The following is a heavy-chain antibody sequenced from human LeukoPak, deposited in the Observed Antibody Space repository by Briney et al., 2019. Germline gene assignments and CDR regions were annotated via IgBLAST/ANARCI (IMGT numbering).Heavy chain of an antibody. D-gene: IGHD6-19*01. V-gene: IGHV3-66*01. J-gene: IGHJ6*02. CDR2: IYSGGST. CDR3: AKEVKSSGWYPEFYYYYGMDV. Sequence: GGSLRLSCAASGFTVSSNYMSWVRQAPGKGLEWVSVIYSGGSTYYADSVKGRFTISRDNSKNTLYPQMNSLRAEDTAVYYCAKEVKSSGWYPEFYYYYGMDVWGQGTTVTVSS. CDR1: GFTVSSNY.